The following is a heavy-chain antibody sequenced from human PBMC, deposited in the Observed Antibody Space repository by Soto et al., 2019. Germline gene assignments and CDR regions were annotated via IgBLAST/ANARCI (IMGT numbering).Heavy chain of an antibody. Sequence: EVQLVESGGGLIQPGGSLRLSCAPSGFTVSNNYMSWVRQAPGKGLECVSVIYADGRTYYADSVKGRFTISRDSSKNTLYLQMNSLRAEDTAVYYCAREPVDNGAAAGDYWGQGTLVTVSS. D-gene: IGHD6-13*01. CDR3: AREPVDNGAAAGDY. J-gene: IGHJ4*02. CDR2: IYADGRT. CDR1: GFTVSNNY. V-gene: IGHV3-53*01.